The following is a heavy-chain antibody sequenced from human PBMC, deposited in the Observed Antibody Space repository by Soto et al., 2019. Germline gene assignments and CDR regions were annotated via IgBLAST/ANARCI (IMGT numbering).Heavy chain of an antibody. CDR1: EFTFDDYA. CDR2: ISWNSGSI. J-gene: IGHJ4*02. D-gene: IGHD3-10*01. CDR3: AKPGRGKGSYFDY. V-gene: IGHV3-9*01. Sequence: GGSLRLSCAASEFTFDDYAMHWVRQAPGKGLEWVSGISWNSGSIGYADSVKGRFTITRDNSKNTLYLQMNSLRAEDTAVYYCAKPGRGKGSYFDYWGQGTLVTVSS.